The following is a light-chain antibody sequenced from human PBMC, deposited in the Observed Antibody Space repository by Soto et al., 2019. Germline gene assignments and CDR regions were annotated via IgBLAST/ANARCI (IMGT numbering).Light chain of an antibody. CDR1: QSITNNF. Sequence: DIVLTQSPGTLSLSPGERATLSCRASQSITNNFLAWYQQKPGQAPRLLIYGASYRATGIPDRFSGSGSGTDFTLTISRLEPEDFAVYYCHQYGSSPSTFGQGTKVEIK. J-gene: IGKJ1*01. CDR2: GAS. V-gene: IGKV3-20*01. CDR3: HQYGSSPST.